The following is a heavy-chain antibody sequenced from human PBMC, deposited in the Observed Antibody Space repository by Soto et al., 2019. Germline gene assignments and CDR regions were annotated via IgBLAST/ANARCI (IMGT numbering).Heavy chain of an antibody. CDR3: AESYYDSSGYDGMAFDI. CDR2: IVVGSGNT. J-gene: IGHJ3*02. V-gene: IGHV1-58*01. Sequence: SVKVSCKDSGFTFTSSAVQWVRPARGQRLEWIGWIVVGSGNTNYAQKFQERVTITRDMSTSTAYMELSSLRSEDTAVYYCAESYYDSSGYDGMAFDIWGQGTMVTVSS. D-gene: IGHD3-22*01. CDR1: GFTFTSSA.